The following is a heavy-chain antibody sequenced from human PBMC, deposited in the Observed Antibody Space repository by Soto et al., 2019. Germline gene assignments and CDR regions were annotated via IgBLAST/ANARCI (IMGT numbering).Heavy chain of an antibody. CDR1: GGSISSYY. CDR2: IYYSGST. D-gene: IGHD6-19*01. V-gene: IGHV4-59*01. CDR3: ARGLIDGIYSHFQWLYFDY. Sequence: SETLSLTCTVSGGSISSYYWSWIRQPPGKGLEWIGYIYYSGSTNYNPSLKSRVTISVDTSKNQFSLKLSSVTAADTAVYYCARGLIDGIYSHFQWLYFDYWGQGTLVTVSS. J-gene: IGHJ4*02.